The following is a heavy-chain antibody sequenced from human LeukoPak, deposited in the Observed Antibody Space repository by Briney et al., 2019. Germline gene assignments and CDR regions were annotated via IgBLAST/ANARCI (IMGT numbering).Heavy chain of an antibody. V-gene: IGHV3-9*01. D-gene: IGHD6-13*01. Sequence: PGGSLRLSCAASGFTFDDYAMHWVRQAPGKGLEWVLGISWNSGSIGYADSVKGRFTISRDNAKNSLYLQMNSLRAEDTALYYCAKDIEDSSWYYFDYWGQGTLVTVSS. CDR3: AKDIEDSSWYYFDY. CDR2: ISWNSGSI. CDR1: GFTFDDYA. J-gene: IGHJ4*02.